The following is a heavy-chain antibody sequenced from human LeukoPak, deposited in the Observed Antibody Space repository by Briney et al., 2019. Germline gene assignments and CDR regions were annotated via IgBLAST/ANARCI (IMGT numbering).Heavy chain of an antibody. D-gene: IGHD3-10*01. CDR3: ARVKPGVLWFGELEAVDY. CDR1: GGTFSSYA. CDR2: IIPILGIA. V-gene: IGHV1-69*04. Sequence: SVKVSCKASGGTFSSYAISWVRQAPGQGLEWMGRIIPILGIANYAQKLQGRVTMTTDTSTSTAYMELRSLRSDDTAVYYCARVKPGVLWFGELEAVDYWGQGTLVTVSS. J-gene: IGHJ4*02.